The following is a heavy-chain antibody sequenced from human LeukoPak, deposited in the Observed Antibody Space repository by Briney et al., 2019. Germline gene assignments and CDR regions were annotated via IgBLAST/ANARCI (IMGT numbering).Heavy chain of an antibody. CDR3: ATRRGSGWYYYFNS. CDR2: ISGSGDST. J-gene: IGHJ4*02. D-gene: IGHD6-19*01. V-gene: IGHV3-23*01. CDR1: GFTFSGYT. Sequence: PGGSLRLSCAASGFTFSGYTIHWVRQAPGKGPEWVSAISGSGDSTYYSDSVKGRFTISRDNSKNTLYLQMNSLRADDTAVYYCATRRGSGWYYYFNSWGQGTLVIVSS.